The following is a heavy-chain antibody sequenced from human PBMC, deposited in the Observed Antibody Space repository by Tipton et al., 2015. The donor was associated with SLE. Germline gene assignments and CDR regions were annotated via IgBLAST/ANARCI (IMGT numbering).Heavy chain of an antibody. D-gene: IGHD4-17*01. CDR1: GFTFSAYA. J-gene: IGHJ4*02. CDR3: AKDRQTTVTTTFDY. Sequence: SLRLSCAASGFTFSAYAMHWVRQAPGKGLEWVAVVWFDGSKKDYADSVKGRFTISRDNSKDTLFLQMNSLSSEDTAVYYCAKDRQTTVTTTFDYWGQGVLVTVSS. CDR2: VWFDGSKK. V-gene: IGHV3-30*18.